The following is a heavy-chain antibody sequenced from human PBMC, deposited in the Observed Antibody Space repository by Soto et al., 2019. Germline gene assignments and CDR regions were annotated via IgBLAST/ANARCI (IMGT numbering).Heavy chain of an antibody. CDR3: AKETSTIGVPHFDY. D-gene: IGHD2-8*01. Sequence: GGSLRLSCAASGFTFTNYAMSWVRQAPGKGLEWVSGVSDRGATFYADSVKGRFTISRDNSKNTLYLQMDSLRAEDTAVYYCAKETSTIGVPHFDYWGQGTLVTVSS. CDR1: GFTFTNYA. V-gene: IGHV3-23*01. CDR2: VSDRGAT. J-gene: IGHJ4*02.